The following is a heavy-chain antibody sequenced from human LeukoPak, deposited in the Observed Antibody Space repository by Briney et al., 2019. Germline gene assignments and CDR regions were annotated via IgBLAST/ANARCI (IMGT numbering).Heavy chain of an antibody. Sequence: GGSLRLSCAASGFIVSNNHMSWVHQAPGKGLEWVSLTYTDTSAYYADSVKGRFTISRDNSKNTLNLQMNSLRVEDTGVYYCARESWGPVGPWGQGTLVTVSS. D-gene: IGHD7-27*01. V-gene: IGHV3-66*02. CDR3: ARESWGPVGP. J-gene: IGHJ5*02. CDR2: TYTDTSA. CDR1: GFIVSNNH.